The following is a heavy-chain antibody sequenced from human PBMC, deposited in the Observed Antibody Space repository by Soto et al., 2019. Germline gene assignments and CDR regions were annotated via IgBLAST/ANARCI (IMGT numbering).Heavy chain of an antibody. J-gene: IGHJ4*02. V-gene: IGHV3-21*01. CDR1: GFTFSSYS. CDR3: GRTITGTIDFDY. Sequence: EVQLVESGGGLVKPGGSLRLSCAASGFTFSSYSMNWVRQAPGKGLEWVSSISSSSSYIYYADSVKGRFTIPRDNAKNSLYLQMNSLRAEDTAVYYCGRTITGTIDFDYWGQGTLVTVSS. D-gene: IGHD1-20*01. CDR2: ISSSSSYI.